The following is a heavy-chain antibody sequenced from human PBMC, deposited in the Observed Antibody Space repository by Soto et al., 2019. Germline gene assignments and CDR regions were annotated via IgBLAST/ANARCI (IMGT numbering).Heavy chain of an antibody. CDR3: ATLERPYSSSSSFDY. D-gene: IGHD6-6*01. CDR1: GGSISSYY. J-gene: IGHJ4*02. Sequence: PSETLSLTCTVSGGSISSYYWSWIRQPPGKGLEWIGYIYYSGSTNYNPSLKSRVTISVDTSKNQFSLKLSSVTAADTAEYYCATLERPYSSSSSFDYWGQGTLVTVSS. CDR2: IYYSGST. V-gene: IGHV4-59*08.